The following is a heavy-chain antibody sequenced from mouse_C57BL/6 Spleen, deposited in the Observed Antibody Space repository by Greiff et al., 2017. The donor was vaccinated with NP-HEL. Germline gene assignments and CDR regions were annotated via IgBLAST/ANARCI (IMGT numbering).Heavy chain of an antibody. V-gene: IGHV1-15*01. J-gene: IGHJ2*01. CDR2: IDPETGGT. CDR3: TKVVPRDY. CDR1: GYTFTDYE. D-gene: IGHD1-1*01. Sequence: VQLQQSGAELVRPGASVTLSCKASGYTFTDYEMHWVKQTPVHGLEWIGAIDPETGGTAYNQKFKGKAILTADKTSSTAYMELRSLTSEDSAVYYCTKVVPRDYWGQGTTRTVSS.